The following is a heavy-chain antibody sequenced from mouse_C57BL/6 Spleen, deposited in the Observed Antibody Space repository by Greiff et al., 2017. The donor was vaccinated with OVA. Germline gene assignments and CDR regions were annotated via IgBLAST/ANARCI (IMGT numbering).Heavy chain of an antibody. D-gene: IGHD1-1*01. V-gene: IGHV1-82*01. CDR1: GYAFSSSW. CDR3: ARRITTVVAEAMDD. J-gene: IGHJ4*01. CDR2: IYPGAGDT. Sequence: QVQLQQSGPELVKPGASVKISCKASGYAFSSSWMNWVKQRPGKGLEWIGRIYPGAGDTNYNGKFTGKATLTADKSSSTAYMQLSSLTSEDSAVYFCARRITTVVAEAMDDWGQGTSVTVSS.